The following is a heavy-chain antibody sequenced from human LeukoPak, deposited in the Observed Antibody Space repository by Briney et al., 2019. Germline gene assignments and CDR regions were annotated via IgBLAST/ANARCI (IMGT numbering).Heavy chain of an antibody. CDR1: GYTFTGYY. CDR3: AMTPTYYYDSSGGDY. Sequence: GASVKVSCKASGYTFTGYYMHWVRQAPGQGLEWMGWINPNSGGTNYAQKFQGRVTMTRDTSISTAYMELSRLRSDDTAVYYCAMTPTYYYDSSGGDYWGQGTLVTVSS. CDR2: INPNSGGT. D-gene: IGHD3-22*01. V-gene: IGHV1-2*02. J-gene: IGHJ4*02.